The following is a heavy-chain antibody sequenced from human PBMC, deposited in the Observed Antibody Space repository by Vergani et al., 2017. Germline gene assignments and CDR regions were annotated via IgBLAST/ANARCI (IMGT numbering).Heavy chain of an antibody. CDR3: AGRVRGDHEFDP. CDR2: INPNSGGT. CDR1: GYTFTGYY. J-gene: IGHJ5*02. D-gene: IGHD3-10*01. Sequence: QVQLVQSGAEVKKPGASVKVSCKASGYTFTGYYMHWVRQAPGQGLEWMGWINPNSGGTNYAQKFQGRVTITADKSTSTAYMELSSLGSEDTAVYYCAGRVRGDHEFDPWGQGTLVTVSS. V-gene: IGHV1-2*02.